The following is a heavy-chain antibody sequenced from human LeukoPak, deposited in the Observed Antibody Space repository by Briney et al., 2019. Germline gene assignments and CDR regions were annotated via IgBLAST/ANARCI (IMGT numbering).Heavy chain of an antibody. Sequence: PSETLSLTCTVSGDSISSGRYYWSWIRQSAARGLQWIGRIYTSGSTNYNPSFKSRVTITIDTSKNQFSLNLTSVTAADTAVYYCAREYITLVRGPLNWFDPWGQGTLVTVSS. V-gene: IGHV4-61*02. J-gene: IGHJ5*02. CDR1: GDSISSGRYY. D-gene: IGHD3-10*01. CDR2: IYTSGST. CDR3: AREYITLVRGPLNWFDP.